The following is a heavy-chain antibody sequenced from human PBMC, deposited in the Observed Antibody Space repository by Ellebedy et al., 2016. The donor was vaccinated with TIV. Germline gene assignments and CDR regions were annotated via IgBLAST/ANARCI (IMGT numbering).Heavy chain of an antibody. D-gene: IGHD6-25*01. Sequence: PGGSLRLSCAASPFNFNTYTIHWVRQAPGKGLEWVAFISSDGNIKDYADSVKGRFTISRDNSKKTVYLQMNSIRSEDTAVHYCARGSEGSGFDYWGQGTLVTVST. J-gene: IGHJ4*02. V-gene: IGHV3-30-3*01. CDR2: ISSDGNIK. CDR3: ARGSEGSGFDY. CDR1: PFNFNTYT.